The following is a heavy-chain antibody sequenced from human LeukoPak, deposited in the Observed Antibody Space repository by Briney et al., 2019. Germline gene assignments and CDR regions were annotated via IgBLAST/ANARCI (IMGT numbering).Heavy chain of an antibody. D-gene: IGHD2-15*01. CDR3: ARDRRYCSGGSCYFDYFFDY. J-gene: IGHJ4*02. CDR2: ISYDGSIN. CDR1: GFTFNSYA. V-gene: IGHV3-30*04. Sequence: PGGSLRLSCAASGFTFNSYAVHWVRQAPGKGLEWVAVISYDGSINFYTASMKGRFTISRDNSKNTLYLQMNSLRIDDTALYFCARDRRYCSGGSCYFDYFFDYWGQGTLVTVSS.